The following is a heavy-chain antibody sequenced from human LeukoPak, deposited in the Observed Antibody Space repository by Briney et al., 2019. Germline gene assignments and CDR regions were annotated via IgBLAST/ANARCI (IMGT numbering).Heavy chain of an antibody. CDR3: ARRGAQWLVRVGEVD. D-gene: IGHD6-19*01. V-gene: IGHV4-31*03. CDR1: GGSISSGGYY. CDR2: IYYSGST. Sequence: PSQTLSLTCTVSGGSISSGGYYWSWIRQHPGKGLEWIGYIYYSGSTYYNPSLKSRVTISVDTSKNQFSLKLSSVTAADTAVYYCARRGAQWLVRVGEVDWGQGTLVTVSS. J-gene: IGHJ4*02.